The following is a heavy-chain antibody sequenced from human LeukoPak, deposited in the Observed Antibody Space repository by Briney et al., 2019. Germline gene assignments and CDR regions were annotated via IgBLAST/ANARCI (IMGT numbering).Heavy chain of an antibody. D-gene: IGHD3-9*01. V-gene: IGHV1-2*02. J-gene: IGHJ4*02. CDR3: ARGSVLRYFDWLYQLDY. CDR2: INPNSGGT. Sequence: ASVKVSCKASGYTFTGYYMHWVRQAPGQGLEWMGWINPNSGGTNYAQKFQGRVTMTRDTSISTAYMELSRLRSDDTAVYYCARGSVLRYFDWLYQLDYWGQGTLVTVSS. CDR1: GYTFTGYY.